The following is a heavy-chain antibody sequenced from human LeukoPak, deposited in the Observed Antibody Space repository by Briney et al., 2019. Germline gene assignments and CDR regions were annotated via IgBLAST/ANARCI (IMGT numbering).Heavy chain of an antibody. D-gene: IGHD1-26*01. CDR3: AKDSWEVGATSEIDY. V-gene: IGHV4-39*02. CDR1: GGSISSSSYY. J-gene: IGHJ4*02. CDR2: IYYSGST. Sequence: SETLSLTSTVSGGSISSSSYYWGWIRQPPGKGLEWIGSIYYSGSTYYNPSLKSRVTISVDTSKNQFSLKLSSVTAADTAVYYCAKDSWEVGATSEIDYWGQGTLVTVSS.